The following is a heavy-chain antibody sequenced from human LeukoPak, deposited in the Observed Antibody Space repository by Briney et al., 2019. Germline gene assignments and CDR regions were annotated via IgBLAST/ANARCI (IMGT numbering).Heavy chain of an antibody. D-gene: IGHD3-3*01. V-gene: IGHV3-7*01. CDR1: GFTFSNYW. Sequence: GGSLRLSCAASGFTFSNYWMNWVRQTPGKGLEWVAIIKQDGSEKYYVDSLEGRFTISRDNAKKLLYLQMNSLRAEDTAVYYCARGPLWSGYSPGYWGQGTLVTVSS. CDR3: ARGPLWSGYSPGY. J-gene: IGHJ4*02. CDR2: IKQDGSEK.